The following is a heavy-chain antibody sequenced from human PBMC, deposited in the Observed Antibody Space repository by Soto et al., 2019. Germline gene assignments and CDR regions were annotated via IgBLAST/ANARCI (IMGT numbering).Heavy chain of an antibody. J-gene: IGHJ4*02. V-gene: IGHV3-7*01. CDR3: AKPSSYSYGVGTY. D-gene: IGHD5-18*01. Sequence: GGSLRLSCAASGFTFSSYWMSWVRQAPGKGLEWVANIKQDGSEKYYVDSVKGRFTISRDNAKNTLYLQMNSLRAEDTAAYYCAKPSSYSYGVGTYWGQGTLVTVSS. CDR2: IKQDGSEK. CDR1: GFTFSSYW.